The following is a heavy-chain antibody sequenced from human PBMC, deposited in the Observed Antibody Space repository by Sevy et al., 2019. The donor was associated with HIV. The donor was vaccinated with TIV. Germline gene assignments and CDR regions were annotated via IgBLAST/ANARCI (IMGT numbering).Heavy chain of an antibody. Sequence: GGSLRLSCAASGFTFSNAWMSWVRQAPGKGLEWVGRIKSKTDGGTTDYAAPVKGRFTISREDSKNTLYLQMNSLKTEDTAVYYCTTFLTSESFWFDPWGQGTLVTVSS. D-gene: IGHD4-17*01. V-gene: IGHV3-15*01. J-gene: IGHJ5*02. CDR3: TTFLTSESFWFDP. CDR2: IKSKTDGGTT. CDR1: GFTFSNAW.